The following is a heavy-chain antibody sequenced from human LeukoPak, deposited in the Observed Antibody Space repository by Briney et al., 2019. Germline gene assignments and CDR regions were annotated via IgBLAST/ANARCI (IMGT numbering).Heavy chain of an antibody. D-gene: IGHD6-13*01. V-gene: IGHV1-69*05. Sequence: SVKVSCKASGGTFSSYAISWVRQAPGQGLEWMGGIIPIFGTANYAQKFQGRVTITTDESTSTAYMELSSLRSEDTAVYYCASGSGSPVSYYYYMDVWGKGTTVTVS. CDR2: IIPIFGTA. J-gene: IGHJ6*03. CDR1: GGTFSSYA. CDR3: ASGSGSPVSYYYYMDV.